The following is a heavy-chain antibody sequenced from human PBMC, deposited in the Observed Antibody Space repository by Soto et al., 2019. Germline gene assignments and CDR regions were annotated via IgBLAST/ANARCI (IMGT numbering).Heavy chain of an antibody. Sequence: QVQLQESGPGLVKPSQTLSLTCTVSGGSISSGDYYWSWIRQPPGKGLEWIGYIYYSGSTYYNPYLKSRVTISVDTSKNQFSLKLSSVTAADTAVYYCARVGGSGYYYENQFDYWGQGTLVTVSS. D-gene: IGHD3-22*01. V-gene: IGHV4-30-4*01. CDR2: IYYSGST. CDR1: GGSISSGDYY. J-gene: IGHJ4*02. CDR3: ARVGGSGYYYENQFDY.